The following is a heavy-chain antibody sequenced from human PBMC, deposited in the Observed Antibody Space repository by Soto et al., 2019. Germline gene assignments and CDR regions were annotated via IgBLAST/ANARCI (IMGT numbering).Heavy chain of an antibody. Sequence: GGSLRLSCAASGFSFSSYWISWVRQAPGKGPEWVANIKEDGGEQHYVDSVKGRFTISRDNTENSLFLQMNNLRAEDSAIYYCAITTSTVSYWFDPWGPGTQVTVSS. CDR2: IKEDGGEQ. V-gene: IGHV3-7*03. CDR3: AITTSTVSYWFDP. J-gene: IGHJ5*02. CDR1: GFSFSSYW. D-gene: IGHD4-4*01.